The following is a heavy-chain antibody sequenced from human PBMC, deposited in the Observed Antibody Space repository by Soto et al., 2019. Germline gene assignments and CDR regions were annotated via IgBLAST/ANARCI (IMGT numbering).Heavy chain of an antibody. Sequence: SVKVSCKASGYTFTSYDINWVRQATGQGLEWMGRIIPILGIANYAQKFQGRVTITADKSTSTAYVELSSLRSEDTAVYYCARETGTTNYYYYGMDVWGQGTTVTVSS. D-gene: IGHD1-1*01. CDR1: GYTFTSYD. CDR2: IIPILGIA. CDR3: ARETGTTNYYYYGMDV. V-gene: IGHV1-69*04. J-gene: IGHJ6*02.